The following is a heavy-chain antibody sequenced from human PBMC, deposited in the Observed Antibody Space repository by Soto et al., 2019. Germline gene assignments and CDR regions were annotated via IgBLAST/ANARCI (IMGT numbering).Heavy chain of an antibody. Sequence: PGGSLRLSCAASGFTFSSYAMSWVRQAPGKGLEWVSAISGSGGSTYYADSVKGRFTISRDNSKNTLYLQMNSLRAEDAAVYYCARSRDILVVPAAIRGSLFDPWGQGTLVTVSS. J-gene: IGHJ5*02. V-gene: IGHV3-23*01. CDR2: ISGSGGST. D-gene: IGHD2-2*01. CDR3: ARSRDILVVPAAIRGSLFDP. CDR1: GFTFSSYA.